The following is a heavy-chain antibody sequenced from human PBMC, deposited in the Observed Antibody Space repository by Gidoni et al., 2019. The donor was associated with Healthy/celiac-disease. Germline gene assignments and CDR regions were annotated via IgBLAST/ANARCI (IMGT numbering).Heavy chain of an antibody. D-gene: IGHD6-19*01. CDR3: ARDRTAVAATGGMDV. Sequence: EVQLVASGGGLVKPGGSLRPSCAASGFPFRSYSMNWVRQAPGKGLEWDSSISSSSSYIYYADSVKGRFTISRDNAKNSLYLQMNSLRAEDTAVYYCARDRTAVAATGGMDVWGQGTTVTVSS. J-gene: IGHJ6*02. CDR1: GFPFRSYS. CDR2: ISSSSSYI. V-gene: IGHV3-21*01.